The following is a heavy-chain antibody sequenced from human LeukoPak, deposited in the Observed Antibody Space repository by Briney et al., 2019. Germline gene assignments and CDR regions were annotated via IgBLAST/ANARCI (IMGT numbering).Heavy chain of an antibody. Sequence: GGSLRLSCAASGFTFISHTIHWVRQAPGKGLEWVALILYDGRNRYFADSVEGRFTISRDNSQNSVYLEMNSLRVEDTAVYYCARELVSEQSGFDYWGQGTLVTVSS. CDR2: ILYDGRNR. J-gene: IGHJ4*02. CDR1: GFTFISHT. D-gene: IGHD1/OR15-1a*01. V-gene: IGHV3-30-3*01. CDR3: ARELVSEQSGFDY.